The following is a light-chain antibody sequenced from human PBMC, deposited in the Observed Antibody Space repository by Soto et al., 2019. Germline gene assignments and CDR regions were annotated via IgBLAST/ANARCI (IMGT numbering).Light chain of an antibody. CDR2: GAS. Sequence: EIVLTQSPGTLSLSPGERATLSCRASQSVCSSYLAWYQQKPGQAPRLLIYGASSRTTGIPERFSGSGSGTDFTLTISRLEPEDFAVYYCQHYGSSPSTFGQGTRLEIK. J-gene: IGKJ5*01. V-gene: IGKV3-20*01. CDR1: QSVCSSY. CDR3: QHYGSSPST.